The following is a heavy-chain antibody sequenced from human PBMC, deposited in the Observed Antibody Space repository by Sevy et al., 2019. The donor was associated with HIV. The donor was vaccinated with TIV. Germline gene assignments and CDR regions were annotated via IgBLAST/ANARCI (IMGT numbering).Heavy chain of an antibody. D-gene: IGHD4-17*01. CDR2: IDHSGRR. J-gene: IGHJ4*02. CDR3: ARGSRPRRSDYGDYRGVGYYFDS. Sequence: SETLSLTCAVYGESFSNYYWSWIRLSPGKGLESVGEIDHSGRRDYNPSLKSRVTMSVDTSKNQFSLKLTSVTTADTAVYYCARGSRPRRSDYGDYRGVGYYFDSWGQGTLVTVSS. V-gene: IGHV4-34*01. CDR1: GESFSNYY.